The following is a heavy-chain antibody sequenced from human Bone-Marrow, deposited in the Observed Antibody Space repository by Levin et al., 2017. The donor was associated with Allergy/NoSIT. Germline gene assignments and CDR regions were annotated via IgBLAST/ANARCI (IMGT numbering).Heavy chain of an antibody. Sequence: TGGSLRLSCAASGFTFSNYAMNWVRQAPGKGLEWVSSISTSSNYIYYADSVKGRFTISRDNAKNSLYLQMNSLRAEDTAVYYCARTPGGVVAGQLWGPGTLVTVSS. CDR2: ISTSSNYI. J-gene: IGHJ4*02. D-gene: IGHD6-19*01. CDR1: GFTFSNYA. V-gene: IGHV3-21*01. CDR3: ARTPGGVVAGQL.